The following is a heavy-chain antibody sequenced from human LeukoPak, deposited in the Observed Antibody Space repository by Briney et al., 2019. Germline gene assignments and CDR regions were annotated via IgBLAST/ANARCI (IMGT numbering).Heavy chain of an antibody. J-gene: IGHJ4*02. CDR3: AKGIAAAVPHFDY. CDR2: IYSGGST. Sequence: GGSLRLSCAASGFTLSSNYMSWVRQAPGKGLEWVSVIYSGGSTYYADSVKGRFTISRDNSKNTLYLQMNSLRAEDTAVYYCAKGIAAAVPHFDYWGQGTLVTVSS. D-gene: IGHD6-13*01. V-gene: IGHV3-53*01. CDR1: GFTLSSNY.